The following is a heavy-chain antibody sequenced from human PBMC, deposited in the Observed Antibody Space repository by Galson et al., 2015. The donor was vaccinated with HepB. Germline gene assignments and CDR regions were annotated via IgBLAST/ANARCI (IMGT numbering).Heavy chain of an antibody. V-gene: IGHV3-64*01. D-gene: IGHD6-19*01. CDR1: GFTFSDYN. CDR2: INNNGGTT. CDR3: AREAVAGTKWDFFDH. Sequence: SLRLSCAASGFTFSDYNMHWVRQAPGKGLDYVSTINNNGGTTFYANSVRGRFTISRDNTKNTLYLQMGSLRPEDMAVYYCAREAVAGTKWDFFDHWGLGTLVTVSS. J-gene: IGHJ4*02.